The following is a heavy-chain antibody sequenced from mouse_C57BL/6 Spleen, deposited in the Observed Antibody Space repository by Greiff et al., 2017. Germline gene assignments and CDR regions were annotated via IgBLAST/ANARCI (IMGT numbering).Heavy chain of an antibody. J-gene: IGHJ2*01. CDR2: IYPGNSDT. Sequence: VQLQQSGTVLARPGASVKMSCKTSGYTFTSYWMHWVKQRPGQGLEWIGAIYPGNSDTSYNQKFKGKAKLTAVTSASTAYMELSSLTNEDSAFYYCTRANWDHYFDYWGQGTTLTVSS. CDR1: GYTFTSYW. V-gene: IGHV1-5*01. CDR3: TRANWDHYFDY. D-gene: IGHD4-1*01.